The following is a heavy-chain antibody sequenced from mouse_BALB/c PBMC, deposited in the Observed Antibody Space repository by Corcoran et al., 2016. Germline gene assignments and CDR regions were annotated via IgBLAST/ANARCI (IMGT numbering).Heavy chain of an antibody. CDR1: GYSFTGYY. V-gene: IGHV1-26*01. CDR2: INPYNGAT. Sequence: EVQLQQSGPELVQPGASVKISYKASGYSFTGYYMHWVKQSHVKSLEWIGRINPYNGATSYNQNFKDKASLTVDKSSSTAYMELHRLTSEDSPDYYCARGDYGTSYATDYWAQGTSVTVSS. D-gene: IGHD1-1*01. J-gene: IGHJ4*01. CDR3: ARGDYGTSYATDY.